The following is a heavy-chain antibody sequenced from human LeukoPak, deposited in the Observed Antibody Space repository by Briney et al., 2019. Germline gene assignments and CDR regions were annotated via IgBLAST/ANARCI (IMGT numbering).Heavy chain of an antibody. CDR3: ARVNIVGATFFDY. J-gene: IGHJ4*02. V-gene: IGHV3-21*01. CDR2: ISGSSSYI. D-gene: IGHD1-26*01. CDR1: GFTFSSYA. Sequence: GGSLRLSCAASGFTFSSYAMSWVRQAPGKGLEWVSAISGSSSYIYYADSVKGRFTISRDNAKNSLYLQMNSLRAEDTAVYYCARVNIVGATFFDYWGQGTLVTVSS.